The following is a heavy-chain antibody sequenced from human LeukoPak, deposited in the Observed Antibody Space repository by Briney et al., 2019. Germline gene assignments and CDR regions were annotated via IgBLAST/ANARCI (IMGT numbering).Heavy chain of an antibody. D-gene: IGHD2-2*01. CDR2: ISYDGSNT. Sequence: PGGSLRLSCAASGFTFSSYAMHWVRQAPGKGLEWVAVISYDGSNTYYADSVKGRFTISRDNSKNTLYLQMNSLRAEDTAVYYCARDPHIVVVPAANSGVWFDPWGQGTLVTVSS. J-gene: IGHJ5*02. CDR1: GFTFSSYA. V-gene: IGHV3-30-3*01. CDR3: ARDPHIVVVPAANSGVWFDP.